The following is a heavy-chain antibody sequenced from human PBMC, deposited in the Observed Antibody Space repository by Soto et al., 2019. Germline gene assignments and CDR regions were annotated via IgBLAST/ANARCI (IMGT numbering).Heavy chain of an antibody. CDR1: GYTFTGYY. J-gene: IGHJ4*02. V-gene: IGHV1-2*04. D-gene: IGHD2-15*01. CDR2: INPNSGGT. Sequence: QVQLVQSGAEVKKPGASVKVSCKASGYTFTGYYMHWVRQAPGQGLEWMGWINPNSGGTNYAQKFQGWVTMTRDTSSSTAYMELSRLRSDDTAVYYCARGMGGDCSGGSCRDFDYWGQGTLVTVSS. CDR3: ARGMGGDCSGGSCRDFDY.